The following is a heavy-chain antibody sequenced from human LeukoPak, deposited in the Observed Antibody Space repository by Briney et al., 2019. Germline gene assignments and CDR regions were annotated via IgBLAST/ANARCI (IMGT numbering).Heavy chain of an antibody. CDR3: ARALGQFGNWFDP. J-gene: IGHJ5*02. D-gene: IGHD3-16*01. CDR1: GFTVSSNY. V-gene: IGHV3-53*01. CDR2: IYSGGST. Sequence: GSLRLSCAASGFTVSSNYMSWVRQAPGNRLEWVSVIYSGGSTYYADSVNGRFTISRDTSKNTLYLQMNSLRAEDTAVYYCARALGQFGNWFDPWGQGTLVTVSS.